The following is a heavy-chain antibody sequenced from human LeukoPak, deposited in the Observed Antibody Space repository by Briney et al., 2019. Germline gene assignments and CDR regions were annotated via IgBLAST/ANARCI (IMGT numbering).Heavy chain of an antibody. CDR1: GDIFNSYS. J-gene: IGHJ6*03. Sequence: ASVKVSCNASGDIFNSYSVSWVRQAPGQGLEWMGGIIPIFGSTNYAQKFQGRVTITTDQSTRTAYMELNSLSSDDTAVYYCARVGRSRGSLPNSYYYMDVWGKGTTVTVSS. D-gene: IGHD1-26*01. V-gene: IGHV1-69*05. CDR2: IIPIFGST. CDR3: ARVGRSRGSLPNSYYYMDV.